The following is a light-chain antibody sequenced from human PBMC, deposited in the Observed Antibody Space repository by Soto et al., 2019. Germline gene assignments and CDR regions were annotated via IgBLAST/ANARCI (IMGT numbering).Light chain of an antibody. CDR2: GAS. CDR1: QSVGSS. CDR3: QKYNHWPYT. J-gene: IGKJ2*01. Sequence: EIVMTQSPATMSVSPGEGATLSCRASQSVGSSLAWYQQRPGQSPRLLIYGASTRATGISARFSGSGSGTEFTLTSSMLQSEDFAVYYWQKYNHWPYTFGQGTKLEI. V-gene: IGKV3-15*01.